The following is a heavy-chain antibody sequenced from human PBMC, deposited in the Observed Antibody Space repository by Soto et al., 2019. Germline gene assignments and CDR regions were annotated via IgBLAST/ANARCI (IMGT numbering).Heavy chain of an antibody. D-gene: IGHD6-19*01. CDR2: IDIAWSTT. CDR1: GFTFSSYS. V-gene: IGHV3-74*01. Sequence: WETLSLSCAVSGFTFSSYSLHWVRQTPGKGPVWVSRIDIAWSTTTYANPVMSRLTISRDNTNNTLYLQMNSLRAEAAAVYYFDSDQTVAGPTTFDYCGQGTLVTVSS. J-gene: IGHJ4*02. CDR3: DSDQTVAGPTTFDY.